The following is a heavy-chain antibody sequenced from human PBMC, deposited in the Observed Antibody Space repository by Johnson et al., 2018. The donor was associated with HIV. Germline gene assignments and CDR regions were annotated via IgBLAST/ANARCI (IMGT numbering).Heavy chain of an antibody. CDR3: ARDPPSYGSGSYFRAFDI. V-gene: IGHV3-66*01. CDR1: GFTVSSNY. CDR2: IYSGGST. Sequence: LQLVESGGGLVQPGGSLRLSCAASGFTVSSNYMSWVRQAPGKGLEWVSVIYSGGSTYYADSVKGRFTISRDNSKNTLYLQMNSLRAEDTAVYYCARDPPSYGSGSYFRAFDIWGQGTMVTVSS. D-gene: IGHD3-10*01. J-gene: IGHJ3*02.